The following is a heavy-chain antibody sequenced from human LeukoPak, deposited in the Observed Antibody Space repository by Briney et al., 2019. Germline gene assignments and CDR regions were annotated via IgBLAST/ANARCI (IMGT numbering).Heavy chain of an antibody. J-gene: IGHJ4*02. CDR2: IIPILGIA. V-gene: IGHV1-69*04. Sequence: SVKVSCKASGGTFISYAISWVRQAPGQGLEWMGRIIPILGIANYAQKFQGRVTITADKSTSTAYMELSSLRSEDTAVYYCAMIPTKSYYYGSGSYLPNWGQGTLVTVSS. D-gene: IGHD3-10*01. CDR3: AMIPTKSYYYGSGSYLPN. CDR1: GGTFISYA.